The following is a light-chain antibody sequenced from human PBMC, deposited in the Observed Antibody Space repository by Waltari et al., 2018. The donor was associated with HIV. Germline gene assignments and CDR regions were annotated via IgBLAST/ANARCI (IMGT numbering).Light chain of an antibody. Sequence: DIQMTHTPYSLSASVGDRVTISCRASQSISTYLNWYQQKPGRAPKLLIYNGNILQGGVPSRFSGSGSGTDFTLSISSLQPEDFGTYYCQQSYSTLWTFGPGTKV. CDR1: QSISTY. CDR2: NGN. J-gene: IGKJ1*01. V-gene: IGKV1-39*01. CDR3: QQSYSTLWT.